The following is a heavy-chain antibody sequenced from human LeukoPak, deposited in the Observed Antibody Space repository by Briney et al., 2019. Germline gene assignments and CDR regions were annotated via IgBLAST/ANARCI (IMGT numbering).Heavy chain of an antibody. CDR1: GGTFSSYA. CDR3: AGHGDDDAFDI. J-gene: IGHJ3*02. D-gene: IGHD4-17*01. Sequence: ASVKVSCKASGGTFSSYAISWVRQAPGQGLEWMGGIIPIFGTANYAQKFQGRVTITADKSTSTAYMELRSLRSDDTAVYYCAGHGDDDAFDIWGQGTMVTVSS. V-gene: IGHV1-69*06. CDR2: IIPIFGTA.